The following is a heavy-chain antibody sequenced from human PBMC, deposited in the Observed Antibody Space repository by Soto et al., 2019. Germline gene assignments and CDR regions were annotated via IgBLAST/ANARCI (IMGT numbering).Heavy chain of an antibody. D-gene: IGHD6-19*01. CDR3: AEDPRGAVVTPGEMDY. CDR1: GFTFSDYG. J-gene: IGHJ4*02. Sequence: QVQLVESGGGVVQPGRSLRLSCGASGFTFSDYGMHWVRQAPGKGLEWVAVISYDGRNKHFADSVRGRFTISRDNPKNTLYLQIGRLSAEEKAMYYCAEDPRGAVVTPGEMDYWGQGTLVTVCS. CDR2: ISYDGRNK. V-gene: IGHV3-30*18.